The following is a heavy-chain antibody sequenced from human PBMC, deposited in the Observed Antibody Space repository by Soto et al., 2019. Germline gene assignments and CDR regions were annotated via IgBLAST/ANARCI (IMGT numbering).Heavy chain of an antibody. V-gene: IGHV1-18*01. CDR2: ISAYNGNT. CDR3: ARDTPASIAAAGPNLYYYYYGMDV. J-gene: IGHJ6*02. D-gene: IGHD6-25*01. Sequence: ASVKVSCKAFGYTFTSYGISWVRQAPGQGLEWMGWISAYNGNTNYAQKLQGRVTMTTDTSTSTAYMELRSLRSDDTAVYYCARDTPASIAAAGPNLYYYYYGMDVWGQGTTVTVSS. CDR1: GYTFTSYG.